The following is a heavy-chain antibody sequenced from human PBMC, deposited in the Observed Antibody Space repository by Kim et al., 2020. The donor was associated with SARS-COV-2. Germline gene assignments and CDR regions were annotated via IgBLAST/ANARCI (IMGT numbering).Heavy chain of an antibody. CDR3: AREEHASSEPRRFDY. J-gene: IGHJ4*02. V-gene: IGHV3-11*06. Sequence: GGSLRLSCAASGFTFSDYYMSWIRQAPGKGLEWFSYISGSSSYTAYADSVKGRFTISRDNAKNSMYLQMNSLRAEDTAVYFCAREEHASSEPRRFDYWGQGTLVTVSS. CDR1: GFTFSDYY. D-gene: IGHD6-13*01. CDR2: ISGSSSYT.